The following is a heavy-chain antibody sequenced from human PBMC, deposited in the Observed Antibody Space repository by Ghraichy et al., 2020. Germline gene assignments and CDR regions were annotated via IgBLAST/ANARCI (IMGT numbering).Heavy chain of an antibody. D-gene: IGHD1-20*01. V-gene: IGHV3-9*01. CDR1: GFTFDDYA. CDR3: AKDDLTGTA. Sequence: LRLSCAASGFTFDDYAMHWVRQAPGKGLEWVSGISWNSGSIGYADSVKGRFTISRDNAKNSLYLQMNSLRAEDTALYYCAKDDLTGTAWGQGTLVTVSS. J-gene: IGHJ4*02. CDR2: ISWNSGSI.